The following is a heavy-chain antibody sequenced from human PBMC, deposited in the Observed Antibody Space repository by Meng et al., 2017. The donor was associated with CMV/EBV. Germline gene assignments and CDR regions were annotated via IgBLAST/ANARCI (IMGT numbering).Heavy chain of an antibody. D-gene: IGHD1-26*01. J-gene: IGHJ6*02. V-gene: IGHV1-8*03. Sequence: ASVKVSCKASGYTFTGYYMHWVRQATGQGLEWMGWMNPSSGNTGYAQKFQGRVTITRDTSISTAYMELSSLRSEDTAVYHCARGHGSVSYSYYYYGMDVWGQGTTVTVSS. CDR2: MNPSSGNT. CDR1: GYTFTGYY. CDR3: ARGHGSVSYSYYYYGMDV.